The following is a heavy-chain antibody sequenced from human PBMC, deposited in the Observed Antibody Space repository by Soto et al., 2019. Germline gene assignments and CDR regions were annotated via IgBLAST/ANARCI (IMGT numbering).Heavy chain of an antibody. D-gene: IGHD2-15*01. J-gene: IGHJ6*02. CDR1: GGSISSSNW. CDR2: IYHSGST. V-gene: IGHV4-4*02. Sequence: QVQLQESGPGLVKPSGTLSLTCAVSGGSISSSNWWSWVRQPPGKGLEWIGEIYHSGSTNYNPSLKSRVTISVDKSKNQFSLKLSSVTAADTAVYYCARDTRRVAATRGNYYYGMDVWGQGTTVTVSS. CDR3: ARDTRRVAATRGNYYYGMDV.